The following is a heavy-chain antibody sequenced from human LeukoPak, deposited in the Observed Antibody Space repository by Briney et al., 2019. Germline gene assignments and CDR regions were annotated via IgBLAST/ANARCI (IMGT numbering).Heavy chain of an antibody. CDR3: AATASYGSDAFDI. V-gene: IGHV1-2*04. CDR2: INPNSGGT. J-gene: IGHJ3*02. D-gene: IGHD5-18*01. Sequence: GASVKVSCKASRYTLTGYYMHWVRQAPGKGLEWMGWINPNSGGTNYAQKFQGWVTMTRETSISTAYMALSRLRSDQTAVECCAATASYGSDAFDIWGQRTMGTVSS. CDR1: RYTLTGYY.